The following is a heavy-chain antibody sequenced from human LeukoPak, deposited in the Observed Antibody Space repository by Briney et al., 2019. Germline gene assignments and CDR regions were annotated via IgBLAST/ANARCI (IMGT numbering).Heavy chain of an antibody. J-gene: IGHJ5*02. CDR3: ARDRFAYDYVWGTHYNWFDP. V-gene: IGHV1-2*02. CDR1: GYTFTDYY. Sequence: GASVKVSCKASGYTFTDYYMHWVRQAPGQGLEWMGWINPNSGGTNYAQKFQGRVTMTRDTSISTAYMELSRLRSDDTAVYYCARDRFAYDYVWGTHYNWFDPWGQGTLVTVSS. D-gene: IGHD3-16*01. CDR2: INPNSGGT.